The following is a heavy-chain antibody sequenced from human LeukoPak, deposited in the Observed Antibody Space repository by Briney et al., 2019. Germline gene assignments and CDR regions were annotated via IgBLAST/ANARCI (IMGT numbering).Heavy chain of an antibody. J-gene: IGHJ4*02. CDR1: GFTFSSNS. CDR2: ISGGGDST. CDR3: TKWSGFGDD. D-gene: IGHD3-10*01. V-gene: IGHV3-23*01. Sequence: LPGGSLRLSCAASGFTFSSNSMTWVRQTPGKGLEWVSGISGGGDSTFYADSVKGRFTISRDNSRNTLYLQMSSLRPEDTAVYYCTKWSGFGDDWGQGTLVTVSS.